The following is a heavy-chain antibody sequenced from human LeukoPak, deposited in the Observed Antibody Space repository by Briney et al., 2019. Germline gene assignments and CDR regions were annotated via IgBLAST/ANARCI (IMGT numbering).Heavy chain of an antibody. V-gene: IGHV4-59*01. D-gene: IGHD2-15*01. CDR2: IYYSGIT. J-gene: IGHJ3*02. Sequence: PSETLSLTCTVSGGSISGYYWNWIRQPPGKGLEWIGYIYYSGITNYNPSLKSRVTISVDTSKNQFSLKLSSVTAADTAVYYCARTNVGYCSGGSCYQEAFDIWGQGTMVTVSS. CDR1: GGSISGYY. CDR3: ARTNVGYCSGGSCYQEAFDI.